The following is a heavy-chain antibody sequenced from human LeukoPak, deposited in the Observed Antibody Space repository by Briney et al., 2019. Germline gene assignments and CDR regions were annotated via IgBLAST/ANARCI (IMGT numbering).Heavy chain of an antibody. Sequence: SQTLSLTCAISGDIVSSNSAAWNWIRQSPSRGLEWLGRTYYRSKWYNDYAVSVKSRITNNPDTSKNQFSLQLNSVTPEDTAINYCARGGWEETGNNYYYYMDVWGKGTTVTVSS. CDR1: GDIVSSNSAA. CDR2: TYYRSKWYN. D-gene: IGHD1-26*01. V-gene: IGHV6-1*01. J-gene: IGHJ6*03. CDR3: ARGGWEETGNNYYYYMDV.